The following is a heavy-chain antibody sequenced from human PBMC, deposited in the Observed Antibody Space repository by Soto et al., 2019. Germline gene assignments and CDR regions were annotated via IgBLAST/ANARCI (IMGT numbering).Heavy chain of an antibody. Sequence: GGSLRLSCAASGFTFSSYSMNWVRQAPGKGLEWVSSISSSSSYIYYADSVKGRFTISRDNAKNSLYLQMNSLRAEDTAVYYCARDPLADYYESSGYYYYYYMDVWGKGTTVTVSS. CDR1: GFTFSSYS. D-gene: IGHD3-22*01. CDR3: ARDPLADYYESSGYYYYYYMDV. V-gene: IGHV3-21*01. J-gene: IGHJ6*03. CDR2: ISSSSSYI.